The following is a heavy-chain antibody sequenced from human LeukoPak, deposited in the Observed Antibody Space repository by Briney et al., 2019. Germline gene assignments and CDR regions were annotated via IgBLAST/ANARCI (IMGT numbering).Heavy chain of an antibody. D-gene: IGHD3-10*01. CDR1: GYTFSGYY. J-gene: IGHJ5*02. V-gene: IGHV1-2*02. Sequence: ASVTVSCKASGYTFSGYYIFWVRRAPGQGLEWMGWINPNSGGTNYAPEFQGRLTMTRDTSITTAYMELSTLRSDDTAVYYCALIGDHAWFDPWGQGTLVTVSS. CDR3: ALIGDHAWFDP. CDR2: INPNSGGT.